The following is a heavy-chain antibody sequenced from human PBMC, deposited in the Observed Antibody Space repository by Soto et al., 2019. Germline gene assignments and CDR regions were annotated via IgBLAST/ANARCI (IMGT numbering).Heavy chain of an antibody. D-gene: IGHD5-12*01. V-gene: IGHV3-72*01. CDR1: GFTFSDHY. CDR3: ARGVVSTGYFDY. Sequence: EVQLAESWGGLVQPGGSLRLSCAASGFTFSDHYMDWVRQAPGKGLEWVGRSRDKVHSHTTEYAASVKGRFTISRGDSENSLYLQMTSLNTEDTAVYYCARGVVSTGYFDYLGQGTMVTVSS. CDR2: SRDKVHSHTT. J-gene: IGHJ4*02.